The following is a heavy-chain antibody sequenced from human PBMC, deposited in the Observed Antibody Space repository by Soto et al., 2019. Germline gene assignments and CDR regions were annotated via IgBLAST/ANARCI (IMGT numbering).Heavy chain of an antibody. J-gene: IGHJ4*02. CDR1: GFTFGSYA. D-gene: IGHD3-22*01. Sequence: GESLRLSCAASGFTFGSYAMSWVRQAPGKGLEWVSAISGSGGSTYYADSVRGRFTISRDNSKNTLYLQMNSLRAEDTAVYYCAKDQYYYDSSGYYYEYFDYWGQGTLVTVSS. CDR2: ISGSGGST. CDR3: AKDQYYYDSSGYYYEYFDY. V-gene: IGHV3-23*01.